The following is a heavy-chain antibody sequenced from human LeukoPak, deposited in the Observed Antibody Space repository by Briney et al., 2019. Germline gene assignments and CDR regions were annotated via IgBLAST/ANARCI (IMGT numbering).Heavy chain of an antibody. CDR2: ISSSSSYI. CDR1: GFTFSSYS. V-gene: IGHV3-21*01. J-gene: IGHJ4*02. CDR3: ASLEYDSSGYSDY. Sequence: PGGSLRLSCAASGFTFSSYSMNWVRQAPGKGLEWVSSISSSSSYIYYADSVKGRFTISRDNAKNSLYLQMNSLRAEDTAVYYCASLEYDSSGYSDYWGQGTLVTVSS. D-gene: IGHD3-22*01.